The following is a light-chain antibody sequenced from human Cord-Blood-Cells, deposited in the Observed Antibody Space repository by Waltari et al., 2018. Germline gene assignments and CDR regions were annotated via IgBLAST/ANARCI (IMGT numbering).Light chain of an antibody. CDR1: SSDVGSYNL. Sequence: QSALTQPASVSGSPGQSITIPCTGTSSDVGSYNLVSWYQQHPGKAPKLMIYEGSKRPSGVSNRFSGSKSGNTASLTISELQAEDEADYYCCSYAGSSTYVFGTGTKVTVL. V-gene: IGLV2-23*01. CDR2: EGS. J-gene: IGLJ1*01. CDR3: CSYAGSSTYV.